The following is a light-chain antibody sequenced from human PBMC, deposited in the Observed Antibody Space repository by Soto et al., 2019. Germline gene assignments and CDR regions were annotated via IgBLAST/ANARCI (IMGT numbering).Light chain of an antibody. CDR2: AAY. CDR1: QSINRY. Sequence: DIPMTKSPTSLQASTQDVVTITCRASQSINRYLNWNQQKTERAPKLLIYAAYSLQRGVPSRFSGSGFGRHFSLTMTSLQPEDFATYYCQQSYHTPSTFGQGTNLEIK. CDR3: QQSYHTPST. V-gene: IGKV1-39*01. J-gene: IGKJ2*01.